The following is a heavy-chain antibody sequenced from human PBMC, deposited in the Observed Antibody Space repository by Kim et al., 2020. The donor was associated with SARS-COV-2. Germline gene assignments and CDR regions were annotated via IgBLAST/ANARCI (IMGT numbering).Heavy chain of an antibody. J-gene: IGHJ3*02. CDR2: IYYSGST. D-gene: IGHD1-26*01. CDR1: GGSISSGGYY. V-gene: IGHV4-31*03. CDR3: ARGMEWEPSGAFDI. Sequence: SETLSLTCTVSGGSISSGGYYWSWIRQHPGKGLVWIGYIYYSGSTYYNPSLKSRVTISVDTSKNQFSLKLSSVTAADTAVYYCARGMEWEPSGAFDIWGQGTMVTVSS.